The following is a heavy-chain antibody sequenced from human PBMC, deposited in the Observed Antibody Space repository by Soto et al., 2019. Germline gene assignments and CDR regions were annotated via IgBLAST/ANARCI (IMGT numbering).Heavy chain of an antibody. V-gene: IGHV3-48*01. Sequence: GGSLRLSCAASGFTFSSYSMNWVRQAPGKGLEWVSYISGSSSTIYYADSVKGRFTISRDNARNSLYLQMNSLRAEDTAVYYCARDPPRYSSSSGVDYWGQGTLVTVSS. CDR3: ARDPPRYSSSSGVDY. CDR2: ISGSSSTI. J-gene: IGHJ4*02. D-gene: IGHD6-6*01. CDR1: GFTFSSYS.